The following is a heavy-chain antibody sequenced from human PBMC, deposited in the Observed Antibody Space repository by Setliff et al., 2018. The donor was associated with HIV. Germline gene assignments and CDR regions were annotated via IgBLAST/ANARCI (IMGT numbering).Heavy chain of an antibody. CDR1: GYTFTGYY. V-gene: IGHV1-2*06. J-gene: IGHJ5*02. Sequence: ASVKVSCKTSGYTFTGYYMHWVRQAPGQGLEWMGRINPNSGGTKYAQKFQGRVTITRDTSATTAYMELSSLRSEDTAVYYCATYADRESNRFDPWGQGILVTVS. D-gene: IGHD3-10*01. CDR2: INPNSGGT. CDR3: ATYADRESNRFDP.